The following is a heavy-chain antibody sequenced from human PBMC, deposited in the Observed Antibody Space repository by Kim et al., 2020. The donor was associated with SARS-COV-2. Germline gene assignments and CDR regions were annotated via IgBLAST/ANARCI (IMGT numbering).Heavy chain of an antibody. CDR3: ARGWRAYCSSTSCYKYYFDY. D-gene: IGHD2-2*01. CDR1: GYY. J-gene: IGHJ4*02. Sequence: GYYWSWIRQPPGKGLEWIGEINHSGSTNSNPSLKSRVTISVDTSKNQFSLKLSSVTAADTAVYYCARGWRAYCSSTSCYKYYFDYWGQGTLAT. V-gene: IGHV4-34*01. CDR2: INHSGST.